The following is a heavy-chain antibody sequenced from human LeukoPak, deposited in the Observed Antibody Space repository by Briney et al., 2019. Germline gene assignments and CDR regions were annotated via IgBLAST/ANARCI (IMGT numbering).Heavy chain of an antibody. V-gene: IGHV4-39*07. Sequence: SETLSLTCTVSGGSLSSSSHYWGWIRQPPGKGLEWIGTVYYGGNPHYNPSLKSRVTISVDTSKNQFSLKLSSVTAADTAVYYCANLRRYDSSGYYSDYWGQGTLVTVSP. D-gene: IGHD3-22*01. CDR3: ANLRRYDSSGYYSDY. CDR1: GGSLSSSSHY. CDR2: VYYGGNP. J-gene: IGHJ4*02.